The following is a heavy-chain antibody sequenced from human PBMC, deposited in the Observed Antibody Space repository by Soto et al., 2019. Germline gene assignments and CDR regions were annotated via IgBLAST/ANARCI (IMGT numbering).Heavy chain of an antibody. CDR2: MYNTGST. CDR3: PGDLWGYCGADCYPLHV. CDR1: GGSISSYY. D-gene: IGHD2-21*02. J-gene: IGHJ6*02. V-gene: IGHV4-59*01. Sequence: QVRLQESGPGLVKPSETLSLTCTVSGGSISSYYWSWIRQPPGKGLEWIGYMYNTGSTIYNPSLKRPVTISVDPSKKQFSLKVNSVAAADTAVYYCPGDLWGYCGADCYPLHVLGQGNTVTVSS.